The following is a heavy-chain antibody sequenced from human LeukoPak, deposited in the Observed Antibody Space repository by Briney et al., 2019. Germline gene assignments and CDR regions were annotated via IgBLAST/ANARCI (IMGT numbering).Heavy chain of an antibody. Sequence: PGGSLRLSCAASGFTFSSYGMNWVRQAPGKGLEWVSSISNSSSYIYYADSVKGRFTISRDNAKNSLYLQMNSLRAEDTAVYYCARAMVRGVTDYWGQGTLVTVSS. J-gene: IGHJ4*02. CDR2: ISNSSSYI. V-gene: IGHV3-21*01. CDR1: GFTFSSYG. D-gene: IGHD3-10*01. CDR3: ARAMVRGVTDY.